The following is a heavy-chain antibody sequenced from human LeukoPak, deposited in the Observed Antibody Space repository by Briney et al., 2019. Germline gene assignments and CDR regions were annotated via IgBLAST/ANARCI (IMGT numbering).Heavy chain of an antibody. CDR3: ARDRNWSYGNYYYYMDV. J-gene: IGHJ6*03. CDR2: ISSSGSTI. V-gene: IGHV3-11*04. Sequence: GGSLRLSCAASGFTFSDYYMSWIRQAPGKGLEWVSYISSSGSTIYYADSVKGRFTISGDNAKNSLYLQMNSLRAEDTAVYYCARDRNWSYGNYYYYMDVWGKGTTVTVSS. D-gene: IGHD1-7*01. CDR1: GFTFSDYY.